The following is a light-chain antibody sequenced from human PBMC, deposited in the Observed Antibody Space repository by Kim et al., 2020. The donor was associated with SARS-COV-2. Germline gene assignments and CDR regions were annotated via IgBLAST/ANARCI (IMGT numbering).Light chain of an antibody. CDR3: QQYNSYPTT. V-gene: IGKV1-16*02. Sequence: SVGDKVTIACRASQGISNYLAGYQQKPVIAPNSLIYAAASLQSGVPSKFSGSGSGTDFTLTISSLQPEDFATYYCQQYNSYPTTFGQGTKVDIK. CDR1: QGISNY. J-gene: IGKJ1*01. CDR2: AAA.